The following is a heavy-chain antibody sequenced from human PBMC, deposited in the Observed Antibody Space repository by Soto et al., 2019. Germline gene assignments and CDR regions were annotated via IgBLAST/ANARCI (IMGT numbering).Heavy chain of an antibody. J-gene: IGHJ4*02. CDR2: LRDSDGGT. Sequence: EVQLLESGGGLAQPGGSLRLSCAASGLTISSNAMSWVRQAPGKGLAWVPMLRDSDGGTYYADSVKGRFTISRDNSMNTLYPQMDSLSAEDTGVYYCARDRRDGSGYPIFDYWGQGTLVTVSA. V-gene: IGHV3-23*01. D-gene: IGHD3-22*01. CDR1: GLTISSNA. CDR3: ARDRRDGSGYPIFDY.